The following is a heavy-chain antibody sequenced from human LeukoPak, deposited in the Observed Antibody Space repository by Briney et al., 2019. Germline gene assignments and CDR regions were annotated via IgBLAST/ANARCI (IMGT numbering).Heavy chain of an antibody. CDR3: ARAPSEIGGYYPEYFRH. Sequence: GGSLRLSCAASGVTFSSYWMNWVRQAPGKGLVWVSRIKSDGSTRYADSVKGRFTVSRDNAKNTVSLQMNSLRAEDTGVYYCARAPSEIGGYYPEYFRHWGQGTLVIVSS. CDR1: GVTFSSYW. J-gene: IGHJ1*01. CDR2: IKSDGST. V-gene: IGHV3-74*01. D-gene: IGHD3-22*01.